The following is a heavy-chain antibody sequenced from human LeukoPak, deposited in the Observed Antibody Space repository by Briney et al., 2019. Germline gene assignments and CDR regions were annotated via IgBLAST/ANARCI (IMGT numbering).Heavy chain of an antibody. J-gene: IGHJ4*02. CDR2: IYYSGST. CDR3: ARSIGGYDSSGYYYDY. CDR1: GGSISSSSYY. Sequence: SETLSLTCTVSGGSISSSSYYWGWIRQPPGKGLEWIGSIYYSGSTYYNPSLKSRVTISVDTSKNQFSLKLSSVTAADTAVYYCARSIGGYDSSGYYYDYWGQGTLVTVSS. V-gene: IGHV4-39*01. D-gene: IGHD3-22*01.